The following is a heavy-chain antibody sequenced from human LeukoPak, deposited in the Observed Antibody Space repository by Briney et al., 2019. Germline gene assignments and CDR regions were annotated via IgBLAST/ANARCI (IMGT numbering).Heavy chain of an antibody. CDR2: INPDSGGT. V-gene: IGHV1-2*06. CDR3: ARTYYYGSGSYYTGDYYYGMDV. Sequence: ASVKVSCKASGYTFTGYFMHWVRQAPGQGLEWMGRINPDSGGTNYAQKFQGRVTMTRDTSISTAYMELSRLRSDDTAVYYCARTYYYGSGSYYTGDYYYGMDVWGQGTTVTVSS. J-gene: IGHJ6*02. D-gene: IGHD3-10*01. CDR1: GYTFTGYF.